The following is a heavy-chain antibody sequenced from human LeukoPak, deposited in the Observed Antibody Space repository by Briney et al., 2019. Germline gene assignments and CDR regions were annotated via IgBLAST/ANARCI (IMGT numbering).Heavy chain of an antibody. CDR2: IIPIFGTA. D-gene: IGHD3-22*01. V-gene: IGHV1-69*13. J-gene: IGHJ5*02. CDR1: GGTFSSYA. Sequence: VASVNVSCKASGGTFSSYAISWVRQAPGQGHEWMGGIIPIFGTANYAQKFQGRVTITAVESTSKAYMELSSLRSEDTAVYCCARRSYYYDSSGSGFDPWGQGTLVTVSS. CDR3: ARRSYYYDSSGSGFDP.